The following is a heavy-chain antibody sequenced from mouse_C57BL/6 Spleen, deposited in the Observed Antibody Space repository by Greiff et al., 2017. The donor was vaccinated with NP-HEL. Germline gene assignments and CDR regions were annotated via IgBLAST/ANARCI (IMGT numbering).Heavy chain of an antibody. Sequence: QVQLQQSGPELVKPGASVKISCKASGYAFSSSWMNWVKQRPGKGLEWIGRIYPGDGDTNYNGKFKGKATLTADKSSSTAYMQLSSLTSEDSAVCFCARLAYYAMDYWGQGTSVTVSS. CDR3: ARLAYYAMDY. J-gene: IGHJ4*01. CDR1: GYAFSSSW. CDR2: IYPGDGDT. V-gene: IGHV1-82*01.